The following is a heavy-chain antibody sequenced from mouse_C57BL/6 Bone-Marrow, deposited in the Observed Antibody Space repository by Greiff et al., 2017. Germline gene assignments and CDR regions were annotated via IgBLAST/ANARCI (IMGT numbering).Heavy chain of an antibody. CDR1: GYTFTSYW. CDR3: ARNGDGSSCDFDY. Sequence: VQLQQPGAELVKPGASVKMSCKASGYTFTSYWITWVKQRPGQGLEWIGDIYPGSGSTNYNEKFKSKATLTVDKSSSTAYMQLSSLTSEDSAVYYCARNGDGSSCDFDYWGQGTTLTVSS. V-gene: IGHV1-55*01. J-gene: IGHJ2*01. CDR2: IYPGSGST. D-gene: IGHD1-1*01.